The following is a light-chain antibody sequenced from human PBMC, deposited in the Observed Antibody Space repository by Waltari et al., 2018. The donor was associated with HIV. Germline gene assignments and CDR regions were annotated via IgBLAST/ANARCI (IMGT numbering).Light chain of an antibody. J-gene: IGKJ3*01. CDR2: SAS. CDR3: QQQNTYPLT. V-gene: IGKV1-9*01. Sequence: DILLTQSPSFLSASLVDRVTISCRANQGIRTYLAWYQQSPGRAPKLLIFSASILKDTGPSRFSASGSGTQFTLTINSLQPEDFATYYCQQQNTYPLTFGPGT. CDR1: QGIRTY.